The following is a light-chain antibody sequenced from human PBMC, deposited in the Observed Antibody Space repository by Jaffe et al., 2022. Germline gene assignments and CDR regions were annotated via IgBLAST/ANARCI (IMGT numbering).Light chain of an antibody. CDR1: SSNIGAGYY. CDR2: GNS. V-gene: IGLV1-40*01. Sequence: QSVLTQPPSVSGAPGQRVTISCTGSSSNIGAGYYVHWYQQLPGTAPKLLIYGNSNRPSGVPDRFSDSKSGTSASLAITGLQAEDEADYYCQSYDSSLSGYVFGTGTKVTVL. J-gene: IGLJ1*01. CDR3: QSYDSSLSGYV.